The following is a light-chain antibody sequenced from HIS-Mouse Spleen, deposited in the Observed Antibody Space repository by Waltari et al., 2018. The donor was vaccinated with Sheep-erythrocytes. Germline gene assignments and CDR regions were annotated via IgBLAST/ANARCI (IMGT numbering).Light chain of an antibody. Sequence: LQVNQFPSSLSASVGNRVTITCRASPSISSYLNWYQQKPGKAPKLLIYTASSLESGVPSRFSGSGSGTEFTLTISSLQPDDFATYYCQQNYSTPFTFGRGTKLEIK. CDR2: TAS. CDR3: QQNYSTPFT. CDR1: PSISSY. J-gene: IGKJ2*01. V-gene: IGKV1-39*01.